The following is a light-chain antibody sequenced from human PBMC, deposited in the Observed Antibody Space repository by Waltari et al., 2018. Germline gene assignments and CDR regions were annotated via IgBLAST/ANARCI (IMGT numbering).Light chain of an antibody. CDR1: QSVLFNSNNKNY. V-gene: IGKV4-1*01. CDR3: QQFYHSPVT. J-gene: IGKJ1*01. CDR2: WAS. Sequence: DIVMTQSPDSLAVSLGERATINCKSSQSVLFNSNNKNYLAWYQQKPVQLPKLLIYWASTGEPGVPDRFSGSRYGTDFVLTISSLQAEDVAVYYCQQFYHSPVTFGQETKVEIK.